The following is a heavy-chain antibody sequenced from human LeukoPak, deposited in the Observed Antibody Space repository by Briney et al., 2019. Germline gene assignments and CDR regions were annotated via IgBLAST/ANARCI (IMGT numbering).Heavy chain of an antibody. J-gene: IGHJ1*01. V-gene: IGHV3-11*04. D-gene: IGHD3-22*01. CDR1: GFAFSDYY. Sequence: GGSLRLSCAASGFAFSDYYMSWIRQAPGKGLEWVSYISSSGSTIYYADSVKGRFTISRDNAKNSLYLQMNSLRAEDTAVYYCARGDYYDSSGYYYEAEYFQHWGQGTLVTVSS. CDR3: ARGDYYDSSGYYYEAEYFQH. CDR2: ISSSGSTI.